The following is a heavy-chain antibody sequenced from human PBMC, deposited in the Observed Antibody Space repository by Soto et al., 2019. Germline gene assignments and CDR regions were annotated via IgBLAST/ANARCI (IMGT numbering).Heavy chain of an antibody. D-gene: IGHD3-10*01. V-gene: IGHV4-39*07. J-gene: IGHJ4*02. Sequence: SETLSLTCTVSGGSISSSSYYWGWIRQPPGKGLEWIGSIYYSGSTYYNPSLKSRVTISVDTSKNQFSLKLTSVTAADTAVYSCARSGRYYGSGSYPPFDYWGQG. CDR1: GGSISSSSYY. CDR3: ARSGRYYGSGSYPPFDY. CDR2: IYYSGST.